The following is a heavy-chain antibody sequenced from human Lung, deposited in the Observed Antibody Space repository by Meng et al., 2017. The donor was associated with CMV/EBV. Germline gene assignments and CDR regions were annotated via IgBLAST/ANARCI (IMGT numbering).Heavy chain of an antibody. D-gene: IGHD3-3*01. J-gene: IGHJ6*02. Sequence: GPXLVXPTETLTLTCTVSGFSLSNARMGVSWIRQPPGKALEWLAHIFSNDEKSYSTSLKSRLTISKDTSKSQVVLTMTNMDPVDTATYYCARGLADYDFWSGYYNYYGMDVWGQGTXVTVSS. V-gene: IGHV2-26*01. CDR1: GFSLSNARMG. CDR2: IFSNDEK. CDR3: ARGLADYDFWSGYYNYYGMDV.